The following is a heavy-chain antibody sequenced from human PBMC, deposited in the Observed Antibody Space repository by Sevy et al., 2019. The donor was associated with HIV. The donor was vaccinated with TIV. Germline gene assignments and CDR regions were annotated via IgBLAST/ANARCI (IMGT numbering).Heavy chain of an antibody. V-gene: IGHV1-2*02. J-gene: IGHJ4*02. Sequence: ASVKVSCKASGYTFSDYSIYWIRQAPGQGFEWMGWINAASGVTNFAQKFQGRVTMTRVTSINTAYMEVYRLTSDDTAVYYCARGGSDGNYWGQGTLVTVSS. CDR2: INAASGVT. CDR3: ARGGSDGNY. D-gene: IGHD5-12*01. CDR1: GYTFSDYS.